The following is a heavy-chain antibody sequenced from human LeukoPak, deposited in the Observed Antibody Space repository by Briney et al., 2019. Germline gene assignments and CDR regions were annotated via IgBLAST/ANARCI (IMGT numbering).Heavy chain of an antibody. J-gene: IGHJ4*02. Sequence: PGGSLRLSCAASGFTFSDYYMSWIRQAPGKGLKWVSYISSSGSTIYYADSVKGRFTISRDNAKNLLYLQMNSLRPEDTAMYFCARDKGGMVPFDHWGQGTLVTVSS. CDR1: GFTFSDYY. D-gene: IGHD3-10*01. V-gene: IGHV3-11*01. CDR2: ISSSGSTI. CDR3: ARDKGGMVPFDH.